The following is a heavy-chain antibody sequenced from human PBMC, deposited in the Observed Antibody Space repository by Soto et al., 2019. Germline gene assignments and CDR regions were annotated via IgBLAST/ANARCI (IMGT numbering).Heavy chain of an antibody. V-gene: IGHV3-21*01. D-gene: IGHD6-13*01. J-gene: IGHJ4*02. CDR1: GFTFSSYS. CDR3: ARVSDSSTWYGLVDY. Sequence: GGSLRLSCAASGFTFSSYSMNWVRQAPGKGLEWVSSISRSTSNIFYADSVKGRYTISRDNAKNSLYLQMNSLRAEYTAVYYCARVSDSSTWYGLVDYWGQGT. CDR2: ISRSTSNI.